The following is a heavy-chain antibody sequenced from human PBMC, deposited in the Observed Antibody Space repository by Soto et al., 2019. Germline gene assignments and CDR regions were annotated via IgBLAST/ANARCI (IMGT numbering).Heavy chain of an antibody. D-gene: IGHD6-13*01. J-gene: IGHJ4*02. CDR3: ARDPPLVAAAFDPQHY. CDR1: GFTFSSYS. CDR2: ISSSSSYI. V-gene: IGHV3-21*01. Sequence: GSLRLSCAASGFTFSSYSMNWVRQAPGKGLEWVSSISSSSSYIYYADSVKGRFTISRDNAKNSLYLQMNSLRAEDTAVYYCARDPPLVAAAFDPQHYWGQGTLVTVSS.